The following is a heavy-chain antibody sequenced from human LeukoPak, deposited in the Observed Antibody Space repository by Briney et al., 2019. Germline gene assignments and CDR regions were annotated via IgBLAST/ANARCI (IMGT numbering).Heavy chain of an antibody. CDR3: ARRGLDIVVVPAALDY. CDR1: GFTFSSYS. J-gene: IGHJ4*02. Sequence: GGSLRLPCAASGFTFSSYSMNWARQAPGKGREGVSSISSSSCYIYYADSVKGRFTISRDNAKNSLCLQMNSLRAEDTAVYYCARRGLDIVVVPAALDYWGQGTLVTVSS. V-gene: IGHV3-21*01. CDR2: ISSSSCYI. D-gene: IGHD2-2*01.